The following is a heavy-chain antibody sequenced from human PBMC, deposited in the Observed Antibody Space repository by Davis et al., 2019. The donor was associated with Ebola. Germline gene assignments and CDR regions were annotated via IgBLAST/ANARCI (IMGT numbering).Heavy chain of an antibody. CDR3: ARHVFSIIVVVMTNWFDP. CDR2: IYYSGST. J-gene: IGHJ5*02. D-gene: IGHD3-22*01. Sequence: SETLSLTCSVSGASISSYYWSWIRHPPGKGLEWIGYIYYSGSTNYNPSLKSRVTISVDTSKNQFSLKLSSVTAADTAMYYCARHVFSIIVVVMTNWFDPWGQGTLVTVSS. V-gene: IGHV4-59*08. CDR1: GASISSYY.